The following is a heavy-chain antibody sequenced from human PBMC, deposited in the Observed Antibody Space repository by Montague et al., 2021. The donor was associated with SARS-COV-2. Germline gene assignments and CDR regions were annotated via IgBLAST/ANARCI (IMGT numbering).Heavy chain of an antibody. J-gene: IGHJ3*02. CDR2: IYYSGRT. Sequence: SETLSLTCTVSGGSISSYYWSWIRQPPGKGLEWIGYIYYSGRTNYNPSLKSRVTISVDTSKNQFSLKLSSVTAADTAVYYCARGSGWMGNAFDIWSQGTMVTVSS. CDR1: GGSISSYY. V-gene: IGHV4-59*01. CDR3: ARGSGWMGNAFDI. D-gene: IGHD6-19*01.